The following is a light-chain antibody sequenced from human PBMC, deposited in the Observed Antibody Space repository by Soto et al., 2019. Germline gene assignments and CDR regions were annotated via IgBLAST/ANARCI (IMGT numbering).Light chain of an antibody. CDR2: EVS. CDR3: SSFTSSSTYV. CDR1: SSDVGSYNR. Sequence: QSALTQPPSVSGSPGHAVAISCTGTSSDVGSYNRVAWYQQSPGTAPKLMIYEVSNRPSGVPDRFSGSKSGNTASLTISGLQAEDEADYYFSSFTSSSTYVFGTGTKLTVL. V-gene: IGLV2-18*02. J-gene: IGLJ1*01.